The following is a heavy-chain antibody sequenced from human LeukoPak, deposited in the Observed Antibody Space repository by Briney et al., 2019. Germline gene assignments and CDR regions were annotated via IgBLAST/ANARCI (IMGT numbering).Heavy chain of an antibody. V-gene: IGHV1-69*01. D-gene: IGHD6-19*01. CDR3: AKIAVAGDDRTYRATYYYYYYMDV. Sequence: SVKVSCKASGGTFSSYAISWVRQAPGQGLEWMGGIIPIFGAANYAQKFQGRVTITADESTSTAYMELSSLRSEDTAVYYCAKIAVAGDDRTYRATYYYYYYMDVWGKGTTVTVSS. CDR1: GGTFSSYA. J-gene: IGHJ6*03. CDR2: IIPIFGAA.